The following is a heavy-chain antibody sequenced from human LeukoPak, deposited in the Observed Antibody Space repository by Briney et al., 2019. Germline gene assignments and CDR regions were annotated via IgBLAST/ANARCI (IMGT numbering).Heavy chain of an antibody. CDR3: VGSRPKLRWLHNYGVPGGFDY. D-gene: IGHD4-17*01. CDR1: GGSISSGSYY. Sequence: PSETLSLTCTVSGGSISSGSYYWSWIRQPAGKGLEWIGRIYTSGSTNYNPSLKSRVTISVDTSKNQFSLKLSSVTAADTAVYYCVGSRPKLRWLHNYGVPGGFDYWGQGTLVTVSS. J-gene: IGHJ4*02. CDR2: IYTSGST. V-gene: IGHV4-61*02.